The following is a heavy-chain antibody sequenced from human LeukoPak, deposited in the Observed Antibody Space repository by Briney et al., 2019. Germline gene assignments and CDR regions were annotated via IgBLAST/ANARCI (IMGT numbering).Heavy chain of an antibody. CDR3: ARDLRSYGSGSYPEPLDY. CDR1: GFAFSSYA. V-gene: IGHV3-30-3*01. J-gene: IGHJ4*02. Sequence: GGSLRLSCAASGFAFSSYAMHWVRQAPGKGLEWVAVISYDGSNKYYADSVKGRFTISRDNSKNTLYLQMNSLRAEDTAVYYCARDLRSYGSGSYPEPLDYWGQGTLVTVSS. D-gene: IGHD3-10*01. CDR2: ISYDGSNK.